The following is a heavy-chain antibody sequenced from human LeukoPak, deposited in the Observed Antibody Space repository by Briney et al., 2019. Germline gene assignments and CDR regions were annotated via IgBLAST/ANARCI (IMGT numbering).Heavy chain of an antibody. D-gene: IGHD3-3*01. V-gene: IGHV3-21*01. CDR3: ALEQLRSLEGALDY. Sequence: GRSLRLSCAASGFTFSSYGMHWVRQAPGKGLEWVSSISSSSSYIYYADSVKGRFTISRDNAKNSLYLQMNSLRAEDTAVYYCALEQLRSLEGALDYWGQGTLVTVSS. CDR2: ISSSSSYI. J-gene: IGHJ4*02. CDR1: GFTFSSYG.